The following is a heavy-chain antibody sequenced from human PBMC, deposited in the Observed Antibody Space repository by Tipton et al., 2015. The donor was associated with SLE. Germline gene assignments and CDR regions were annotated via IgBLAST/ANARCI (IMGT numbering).Heavy chain of an antibody. V-gene: IGHV3-7*01. CDR3: VPRQVDFDH. CDR1: GFTFSTYW. Sequence: SLRLSCAASGFTFSTYWMSWARQAPGKGLEWVANIKEDGSEKSYVESVKGRFTISRDNAKNSVYLQMNSLRADDTAVYYCVPRQVDFDHWGQGTLVSVSS. D-gene: IGHD2-15*01. J-gene: IGHJ4*02. CDR2: IKEDGSEK.